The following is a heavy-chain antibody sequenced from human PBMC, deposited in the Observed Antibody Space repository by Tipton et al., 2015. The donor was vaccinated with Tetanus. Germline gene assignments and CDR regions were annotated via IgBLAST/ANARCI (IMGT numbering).Heavy chain of an antibody. CDR2: IYSSGGA. Sequence: TLSLTCIVSGGSMRSYYWSWIRQPPGKGLEWIGHIYSSGGARYNPSLKSRVIISIDASKNQFSLKLSSVAAADTAVYYCARAYDFWSGHLDFWGQGTLVTVSS. CDR3: ARAYDFWSGHLDF. CDR1: GGSMRSYY. D-gene: IGHD3-3*01. V-gene: IGHV4-59*01. J-gene: IGHJ4*02.